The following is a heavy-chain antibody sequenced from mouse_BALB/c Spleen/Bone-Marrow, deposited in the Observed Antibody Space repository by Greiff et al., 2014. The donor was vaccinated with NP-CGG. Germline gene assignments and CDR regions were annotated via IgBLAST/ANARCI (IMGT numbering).Heavy chain of an antibody. J-gene: IGHJ3*01. D-gene: IGHD1-2*01. V-gene: IGHV1S29*02. Sequence: VQLKQSGPELVKPGASVKISCKASGYTFTDYNMHWVKQSHGKSLEWIGYIYPYNGGTGYNQKFKSKATLTVDNYSSTAYMELRSLTSEDSAVYYCARRIITTAAWFAYWGQGTLVTVSA. CDR2: IYPYNGGT. CDR1: GYTFTDYN. CDR3: ARRIITTAAWFAY.